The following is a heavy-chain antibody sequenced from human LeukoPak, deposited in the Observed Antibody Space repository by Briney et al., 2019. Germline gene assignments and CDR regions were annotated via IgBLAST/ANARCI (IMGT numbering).Heavy chain of an antibody. V-gene: IGHV4-30-2*01. CDR3: ARVPSYGAFDY. CDR1: GGSISSGGYS. J-gene: IGHJ4*02. D-gene: IGHD4/OR15-4a*01. CDR2: IYHSGST. Sequence: PSQTLSLTCAVSGGSISSGGYSWSWIRHPPGKGLEWIGYIYHSGSTNYNPSLKSRVTISVDTSKNQFSLKLSSVTAADTAVYYCARVPSYGAFDYWGQGTLVTVSS.